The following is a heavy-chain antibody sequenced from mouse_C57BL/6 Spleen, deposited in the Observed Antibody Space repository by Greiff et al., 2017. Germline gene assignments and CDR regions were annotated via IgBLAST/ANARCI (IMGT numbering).Heavy chain of an antibody. V-gene: IGHV14-2*01. Sequence: EVQLQQSGAELVKPGASVKLSCTASGFNIKGYCMHWVKQRPEQGLEWIGRIYPEDGGTKYDQKFQGKATITADTSSNTAYLQLSSLTSEDTAVYYCAGSITTVVAVDYWGQGTTLTVSS. CDR2: IYPEDGGT. D-gene: IGHD1-1*01. CDR3: AGSITTVVAVDY. J-gene: IGHJ2*01. CDR1: GFNIKGYC.